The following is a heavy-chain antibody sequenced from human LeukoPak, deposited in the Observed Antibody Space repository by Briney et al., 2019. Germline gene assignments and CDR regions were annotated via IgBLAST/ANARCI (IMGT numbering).Heavy chain of an antibody. D-gene: IGHD2-15*01. J-gene: IGHJ4*02. V-gene: IGHV3-49*04. Sequence: GGSLRLSCAASGFTLSSYSMNWVRQAPGEGLEWVGFIRSKAHGGTTEYAASVKGRFTISRDDSKSIAYLQMDSLKTEDTAVYYCTRAGRYCSGGSCYSFYWGQGTLVTVSS. CDR2: IRSKAHGGTT. CDR1: GFTLSSYS. CDR3: TRAGRYCSGGSCYSFY.